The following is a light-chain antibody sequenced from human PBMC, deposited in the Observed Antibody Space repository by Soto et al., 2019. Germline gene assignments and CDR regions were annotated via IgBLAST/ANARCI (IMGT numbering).Light chain of an antibody. J-gene: IGKJ1*01. CDR2: KAS. V-gene: IGKV1-5*03. CDR3: QHYNSYSEA. Sequence: DIQMTQSPSTLSGSLRDRANITCRASQTISSWLAWYQQKPGKAPKLLIYKASTLKSGVPSRFSGSGSGTEFTLTISSLQPDDFATYYCQHYNSYSEALGQGPKVDI. CDR1: QTISSW.